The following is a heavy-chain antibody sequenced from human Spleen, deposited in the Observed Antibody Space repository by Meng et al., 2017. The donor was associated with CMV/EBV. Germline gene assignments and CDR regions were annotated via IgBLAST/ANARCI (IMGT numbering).Heavy chain of an antibody. CDR3: AKVSSGGFDP. V-gene: IGHV3-23*03. J-gene: IGHJ5*02. Sequence: GGSLRLSCAASGFSVSSSYVSWVRQAPGKGLEWVSVIYSGGSSTYYADSVKGRFTISRDNSKNTLYLQMNSLRAEDTAVYYCAKVSSGGFDPWGQGTLVTVSS. D-gene: IGHD6-6*01. CDR2: IYSGGSST. CDR1: GFSVSSSY.